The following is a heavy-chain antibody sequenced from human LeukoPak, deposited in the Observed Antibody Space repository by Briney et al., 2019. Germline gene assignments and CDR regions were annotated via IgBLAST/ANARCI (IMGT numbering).Heavy chain of an antibody. Sequence: PSETLSLTCTVSGGSISSGGYYWSWIRQHPGKGLEWIGYIYYSGSTNYNPSLKSRVTISVDTSKNHLSLKLSSLTAADTAVYYCATDVVTLVRGVITHNWFDPWGQGTLVTVSS. D-gene: IGHD3-10*01. CDR1: GGSISSGGYY. CDR2: IYYSGST. J-gene: IGHJ5*02. V-gene: IGHV4-61*03. CDR3: ATDVVTLVRGVITHNWFDP.